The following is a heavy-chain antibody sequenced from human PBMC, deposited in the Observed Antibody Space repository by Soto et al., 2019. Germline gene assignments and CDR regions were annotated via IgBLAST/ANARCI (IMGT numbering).Heavy chain of an antibody. Sequence: SETLSLTCAVYGGSFSGYYWSWIRQPPGKGLEWIGEINHSGSTNYNPSLKSRVTISVDTSKNQFSLKLSSVTAAETAVYYCARGRRVVVVVAATRANWFDPWGQGTLVTVSS. D-gene: IGHD2-15*01. J-gene: IGHJ5*02. CDR2: INHSGST. V-gene: IGHV4-34*01. CDR3: ARGRRVVVVVAATRANWFDP. CDR1: GGSFSGYY.